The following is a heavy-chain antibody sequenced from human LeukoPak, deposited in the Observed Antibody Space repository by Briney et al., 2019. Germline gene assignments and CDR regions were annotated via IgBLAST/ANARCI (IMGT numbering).Heavy chain of an antibody. CDR3: ARDGKILWFGSMDV. CDR1: GFTFSSYW. D-gene: IGHD3-10*01. J-gene: IGHJ6*02. CDR2: IKQDGSEK. V-gene: IGHV3-7*01. Sequence: PGGSLRLSCAASGFTFSSYWMSWVRQAPGKGLEWVANIKQDGSEKYYVDSVKGRFTISRDNAKNSLYLQMNSLRAEDTAVYYCARDGKILWFGSMDVWGQGTTVTVSS.